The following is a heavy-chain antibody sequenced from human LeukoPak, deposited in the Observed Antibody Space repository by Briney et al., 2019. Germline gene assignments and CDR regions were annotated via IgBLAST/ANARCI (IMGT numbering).Heavy chain of an antibody. CDR3: ARVFTRSSGYSYGPNFDY. D-gene: IGHD5-18*01. CDR2: ISSSSSYI. V-gene: IGHV3-21*01. J-gene: IGHJ4*02. CDR1: GFTFSSYS. Sequence: GGSLRLSCAASGFTFSSYSMNWVRQAPGKGLEWVSSISSSSSYIYYADSAKGRFTISRDNAKNPLYLQMNSLRAEDTAVYYCARVFTRSSGYSYGPNFDYWGQGTLVTVSS.